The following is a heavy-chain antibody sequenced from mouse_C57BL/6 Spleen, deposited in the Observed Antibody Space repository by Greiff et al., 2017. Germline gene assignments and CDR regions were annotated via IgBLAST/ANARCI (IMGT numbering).Heavy chain of an antibody. J-gene: IGHJ1*03. Sequence: QVQLQQPGAELVRPGSSVKLSCKASGYTFTSYWMDWVKQRPGQGLEWIGNIYPSDSETHYNQKFKDKATLTVDKSSSTAYMQLSSLTSEGSAVYYCARGEGYYCGSLYWYFDVWGTGTTVTVSS. CDR2: IYPSDSET. D-gene: IGHD1-1*01. V-gene: IGHV1-61*01. CDR1: GYTFTSYW. CDR3: ARGEGYYCGSLYWYFDV.